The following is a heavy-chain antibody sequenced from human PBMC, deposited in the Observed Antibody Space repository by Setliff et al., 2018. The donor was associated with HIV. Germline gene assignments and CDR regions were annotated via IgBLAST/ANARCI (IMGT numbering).Heavy chain of an antibody. D-gene: IGHD2-2*01. CDR1: GASITSGIYY. J-gene: IGHJ4*02. CDR3: ARLDCSSSSGFVDY. V-gene: IGHV4-61*02. CDR2: VYFSGST. Sequence: SETLSLTCSVSGASITSGIYYWAWIRQPAGKGLEFIGRVYFSGSTNYNPSLKSRVTISVDTSKNQFSLKLSSVTAADTAVYYCARLDCSSSSGFVDYWGQGTLVTVSS.